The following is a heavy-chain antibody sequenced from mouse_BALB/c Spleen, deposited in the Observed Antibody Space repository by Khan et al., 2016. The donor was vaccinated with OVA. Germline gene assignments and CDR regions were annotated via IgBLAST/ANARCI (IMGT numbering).Heavy chain of an antibody. V-gene: IGHV3-2*02. CDR3: ARVYGGDFDY. Sequence: VQLKESGPGLVKPSQSLSLTCTVTGYSITSDYVWNWIRQFPGNKLEWMGFISYSGNTNYNPSLKSRISITRDTSKNQFFLQLNSVTTEDTARYYCARVYGGDFDYWGQGTTLTVSS. D-gene: IGHD1-1*01. J-gene: IGHJ2*01. CDR1: GYSITSDYV. CDR2: ISYSGNT.